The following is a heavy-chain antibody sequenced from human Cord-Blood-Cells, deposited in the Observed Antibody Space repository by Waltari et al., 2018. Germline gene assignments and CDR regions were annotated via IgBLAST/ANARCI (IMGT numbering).Heavy chain of an antibody. CDR1: GYTFTGYY. V-gene: IGHV1-2*02. Sequence: QVQLVQSGAEVKTPGASVKVSCKAAGYTFTGYYMHWVRQAPGQGLEWMGWINPNSGGTNYAQKFQGRVTMTRDTSISTAYMELSRLRSDDTAVYYCARRAAVAGTAAPFDYWGQGTLVTVSS. CDR3: ARRAAVAGTAAPFDY. D-gene: IGHD6-19*01. J-gene: IGHJ4*02. CDR2: INPNSGGT.